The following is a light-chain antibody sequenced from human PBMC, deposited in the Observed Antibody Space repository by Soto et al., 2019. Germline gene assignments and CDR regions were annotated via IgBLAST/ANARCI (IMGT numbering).Light chain of an antibody. Sequence: QLVLTQSPSASASLGASVKLTCTLSSGHSSYAIAWHQQQPEKGPRYLMKLNSDGSHSKGDGIPDRFSSSSSGAERYLTISSLQSEDEADYYCQTWGTGLNWVFGGGTKLTVL. CDR3: QTWGTGLNWV. V-gene: IGLV4-69*01. CDR2: LNSDGSH. J-gene: IGLJ3*02. CDR1: SGHSSYA.